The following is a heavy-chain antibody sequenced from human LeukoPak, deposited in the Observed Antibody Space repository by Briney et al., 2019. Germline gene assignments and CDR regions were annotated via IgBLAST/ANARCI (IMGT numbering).Heavy chain of an antibody. Sequence: ASVKVSCKASGYTFTSYYMHWVRQAPGQGLERMGIINPSGGSTSYAQKFQGRVTMTRDMSTSTVYMELSSLRSEDTAVYYCARDLDLTGRDGYNLDYWGQGTLVTVSS. J-gene: IGHJ4*02. CDR3: ARDLDLTGRDGYNLDY. D-gene: IGHD5-24*01. CDR2: INPSGGST. V-gene: IGHV1-46*01. CDR1: GYTFTSYY.